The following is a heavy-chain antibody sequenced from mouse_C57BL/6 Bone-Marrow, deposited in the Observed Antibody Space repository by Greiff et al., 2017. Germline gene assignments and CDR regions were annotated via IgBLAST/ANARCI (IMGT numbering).Heavy chain of an antibody. Sequence: QVQLQQPGAELVKPGASVKLSCKASGYTFTSYWMQWVKQRPGQGLEWIGEIDPSDSYTNYNQKFKGKATLTVDTSSSTAYMQLSSLTSEDSAVYYCAREKGFYYGYDDYAMDYWGQGTSVTVSS. CDR3: AREKGFYYGYDDYAMDY. CDR2: IDPSDSYT. J-gene: IGHJ4*01. CDR1: GYTFTSYW. V-gene: IGHV1-50*01. D-gene: IGHD2-2*01.